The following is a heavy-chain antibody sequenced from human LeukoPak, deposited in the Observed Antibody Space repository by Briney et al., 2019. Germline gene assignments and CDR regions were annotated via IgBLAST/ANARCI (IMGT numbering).Heavy chain of an antibody. CDR3: ASARYGDSYMDV. J-gene: IGHJ6*03. CDR1: GFTFSSYS. CDR2: ISSSSSYI. Sequence: GGSLRLSCAASGFTFSSYSMNWVRQAPGKGLEWVSSISSSSSYIYYADSVKGRFTISRDNAKNSLYLQMNSLRAEDTVVYYCASARYGDSYMDVWGKGTTVTVSS. D-gene: IGHD4-17*01. V-gene: IGHV3-21*01.